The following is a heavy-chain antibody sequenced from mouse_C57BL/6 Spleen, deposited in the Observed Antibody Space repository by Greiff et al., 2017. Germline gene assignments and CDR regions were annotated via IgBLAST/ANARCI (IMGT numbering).Heavy chain of an antibody. CDR2: IYPGDGAT. D-gene: IGHD3-2*02. Sequence: VQLQQSGAELVKPGASVKISCKASGYAFSSYWMNWVKQRPGKGLEWIGQIYPGDGATNYNGKFKGKDTLTADKSSSTAYMQLSSLTSEDSAVYFCAREGAQATEGSMDYWGQGTSVTVSS. CDR1: GYAFSSYW. V-gene: IGHV1-80*01. CDR3: AREGAQATEGSMDY. J-gene: IGHJ4*01.